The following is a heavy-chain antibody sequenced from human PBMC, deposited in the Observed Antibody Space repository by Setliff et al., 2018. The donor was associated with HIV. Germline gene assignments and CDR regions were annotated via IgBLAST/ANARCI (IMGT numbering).Heavy chain of an antibody. V-gene: IGHV4-4*07. J-gene: IGHJ5*02. Sequence: PSETLSLTCTISGGSFGVYRWSWIRQSAGRGLEWIGRIDSSGTTDYKPSLKGRVATSVDTSRNQFSLRVTSVTAADTAVYFCARDRHSSGLGSYGPWGPGILVTV. CDR3: ARDRHSSGLGSYGP. CDR1: GGSFGVYR. D-gene: IGHD3-10*01. CDR2: IDSSGTT.